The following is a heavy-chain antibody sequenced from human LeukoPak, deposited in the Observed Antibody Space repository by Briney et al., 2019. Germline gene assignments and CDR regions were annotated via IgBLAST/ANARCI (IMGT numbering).Heavy chain of an antibody. J-gene: IGHJ5*02. Sequence: PGGSLRLSCAASGYTVSSDYMSWVRQAPGKGLEWVSVINSGGSTYYADSVKGRFTISRDKSKNTVYLQMNSLRFEDTAMYYCARNWFDPWGQGTLVTVSS. CDR2: INSGGST. CDR1: GYTVSSDY. V-gene: IGHV3-53*05. CDR3: ARNWFDP.